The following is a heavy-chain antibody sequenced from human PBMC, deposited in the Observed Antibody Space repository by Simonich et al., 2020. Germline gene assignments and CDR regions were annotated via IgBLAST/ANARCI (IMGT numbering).Heavy chain of an antibody. J-gene: IGHJ4*02. CDR1: GGSISSYY. V-gene: IGHV4-59*08. D-gene: IGHD5-12*01. CDR2: IYYSGST. Sequence: QVQLQESGPGLVKPSETLSLTCTVSGGSISSYYWSWIRQPPGKGLDWIGYIYYSGSTNYNPALKRRVTISVDTSKNQFSLKLSSVTAADTAVYYCARHDRWLQFYFDYWGQGTLVTVSS. CDR3: ARHDRWLQFYFDY.